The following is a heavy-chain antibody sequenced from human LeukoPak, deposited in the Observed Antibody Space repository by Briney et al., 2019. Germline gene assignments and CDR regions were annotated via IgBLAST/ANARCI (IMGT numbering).Heavy chain of an antibody. D-gene: IGHD6-6*01. CDR2: IYYSGST. CDR3: ARYYSSSSPADY. J-gene: IGHJ4*02. CDR1: GGSISSYY. Sequence: SETLSLTCTVSGGSISSYYWSWIRQPPGKGLEWIGYIYYSGSTNYNPSLKSRVTISVDTSKNQFSLKLSSVTAADTAVYYCARYYSSSSPADYWGQGTLVTVSS. V-gene: IGHV4-59*01.